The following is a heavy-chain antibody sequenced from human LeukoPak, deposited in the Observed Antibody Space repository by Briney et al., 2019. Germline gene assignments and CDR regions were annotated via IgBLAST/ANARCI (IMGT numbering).Heavy chain of an antibody. V-gene: IGHV3-33*01. CDR2: IWYYGSNK. CDR3: ARDADVVVVAATRARSYGMDV. D-gene: IGHD2-15*01. J-gene: IGHJ6*02. Sequence: PGRSLRLSCAASGFTFSSYGMHWVRQAPGKGLEWVAVIWYYGSNKYYADSVKGRFTISRDNSKNTLYLQMNRLRAEDTAVYYWARDADVVVVAATRARSYGMDVWGQGTTVTVSS. CDR1: GFTFSSYG.